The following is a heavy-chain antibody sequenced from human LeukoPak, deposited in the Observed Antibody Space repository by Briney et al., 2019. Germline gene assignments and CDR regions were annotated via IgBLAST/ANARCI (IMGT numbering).Heavy chain of an antibody. Sequence: GGSLRLPCVASGFTFRTYWMTWVRQAPGKGLEWVANIRGDGSRTYYVDSAKGRFTISRDNAKNSLYLQLNSLRADDTALYYCARDANFFDTYYYDVFAVWGQGTMVTVSP. CDR2: IRGDGSRT. V-gene: IGHV3-7*01. J-gene: IGHJ3*01. D-gene: IGHD3-22*01. CDR1: GFTFRTYW. CDR3: ARDANFFDTYYYDVFAV.